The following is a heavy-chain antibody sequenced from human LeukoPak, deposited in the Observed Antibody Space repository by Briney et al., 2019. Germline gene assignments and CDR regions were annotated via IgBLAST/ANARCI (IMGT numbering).Heavy chain of an antibody. J-gene: IGHJ5*02. V-gene: IGHV4-34*01. CDR2: INHSGST. CDR1: GGSFSGYY. CDR3: ARRDSFTWGWFDP. Sequence: PSETLSLTCAVYGGSFSGYYWSWIRQPPGKGLEWIGEINHSGSTNYNPSLKSRVTISVDTSKNQFSLKLSSVTAADTAVYYCARRDSFTWGWFDPWGQGTLVSVSS. D-gene: IGHD7-27*01.